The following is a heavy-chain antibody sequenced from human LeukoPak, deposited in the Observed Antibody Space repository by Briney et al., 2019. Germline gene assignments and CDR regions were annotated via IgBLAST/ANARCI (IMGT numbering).Heavy chain of an antibody. D-gene: IGHD3-22*01. CDR2: ISAYNGNT. J-gene: IGHJ6*02. CDR3: TRGGNYYDSSMDV. Sequence: ASVKVSRKASGYTFTSYGITWVRQAPGQGLEWMGWISAYNGNTNYAQKFQGRVTMTTDTSTSTAYMELRSLRSEDTAVYYCTRGGNYYDSSMDVWGQGTTVTVSS. CDR1: GYTFTSYG. V-gene: IGHV1-18*01.